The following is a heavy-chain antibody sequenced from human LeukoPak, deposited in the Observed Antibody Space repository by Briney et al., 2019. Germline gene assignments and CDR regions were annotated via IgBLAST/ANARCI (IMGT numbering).Heavy chain of an antibody. J-gene: IGHJ4*02. V-gene: IGHV1-8*02. CDR3: ARGVVVSRRYYYGSGSLSDY. CDR1: GYTFTGYY. Sequence: ASVKVSCKASGYTFTGYYMHWVRQAPGQGLEWMGWINPNSGNTGYAQKFQGRVTMTRNTSISTAYMELSSLRSEDTAVYYCARGVVVSRRYYYGSGSLSDYWGQGTLVTVSS. D-gene: IGHD3-10*01. CDR2: INPNSGNT.